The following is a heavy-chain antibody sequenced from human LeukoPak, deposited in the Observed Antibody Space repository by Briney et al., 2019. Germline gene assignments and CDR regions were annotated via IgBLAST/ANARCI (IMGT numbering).Heavy chain of an antibody. CDR3: ATDGMVRGPDAWFDS. CDR1: GCSISSSIHY. CDR2: IYYSEST. V-gene: IGHV4-39*07. Sequence: SETLSLTCAVSGCSISSSIHYWAWIRQPPGKVLEWIGSIYYSESTYYNPSIKSRVTMSVDTSNNQFSLKLNSVTAAATAVYYCATDGMVRGPDAWFDSWGQGTLVTVSS. D-gene: IGHD3-10*01. J-gene: IGHJ5*01.